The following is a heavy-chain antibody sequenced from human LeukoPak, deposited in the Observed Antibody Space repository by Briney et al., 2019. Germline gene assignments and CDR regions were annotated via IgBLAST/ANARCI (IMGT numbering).Heavy chain of an antibody. Sequence: GGSLRLSCAASGFTFSDYYMSWIRPAPGKGLEWVSYISCSGSTIYYADSVKGRFTISRDNAKNSLYLQMNSLRAEDTAVYYCARARYDTYNGNDVSWFDPWGQGTLVTVSS. J-gene: IGHJ5*02. CDR3: ARARYDTYNGNDVSWFDP. CDR2: ISCSGSTI. D-gene: IGHD1-20*01. CDR1: GFTFSDYY. V-gene: IGHV3-11*04.